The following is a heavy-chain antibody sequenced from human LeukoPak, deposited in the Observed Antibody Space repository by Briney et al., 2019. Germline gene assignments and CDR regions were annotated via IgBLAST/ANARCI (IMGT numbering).Heavy chain of an antibody. CDR2: ITASADRT. Sequence: GGSLRLSCAASGFTFSSHGMHWVRQTPRKGLEWVSAITASADRTYYADSVKGRFTISRDNSKNTLYLQMNSLRAEDTAVYYCARDFLDYYGSGSLDYWGQGTLVTVSS. D-gene: IGHD3-10*01. CDR3: ARDFLDYYGSGSLDY. J-gene: IGHJ4*02. V-gene: IGHV3-23*01. CDR1: GFTFSSHG.